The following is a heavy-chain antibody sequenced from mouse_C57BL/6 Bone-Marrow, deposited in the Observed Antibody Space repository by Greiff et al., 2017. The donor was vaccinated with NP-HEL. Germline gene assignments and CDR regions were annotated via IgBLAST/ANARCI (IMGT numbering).Heavy chain of an antibody. CDR1: GYTFTSYW. D-gene: IGHD1-1*01. CDR2: IHPNSGST. Sequence: VQLQQPGAELVKPGASVKLSCKASGYTFTSYWMHWVKQRPGQGLEWIGMIHPNSGSTNYNEKFKSKATLTVDKSSSTAYMQLSSLTSEDSAVYYCARTKFYYYGSSPFAYWGQGTLVTVSA. J-gene: IGHJ3*01. V-gene: IGHV1-64*01. CDR3: ARTKFYYYGSSPFAY.